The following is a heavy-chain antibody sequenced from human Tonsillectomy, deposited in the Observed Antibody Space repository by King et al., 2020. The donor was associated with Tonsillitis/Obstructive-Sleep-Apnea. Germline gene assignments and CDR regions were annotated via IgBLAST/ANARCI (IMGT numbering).Heavy chain of an antibody. J-gene: IGHJ6*03. Sequence: VQLVESGGGLIQPGGSLRLSCAASGFNVSSNYMSWVRQAPGKGLELVSVIYSGGSTYYADSVKGRFTISRDNSKNTLYLQMNSLRAEDTAVYYCAREQDYGSGSYFHYYYYMDVWGKGTTVTVSS. CDR1: GFNVSSNY. CDR2: IYSGGST. V-gene: IGHV3-53*01. CDR3: AREQDYGSGSYFHYYYYMDV. D-gene: IGHD3-10*01.